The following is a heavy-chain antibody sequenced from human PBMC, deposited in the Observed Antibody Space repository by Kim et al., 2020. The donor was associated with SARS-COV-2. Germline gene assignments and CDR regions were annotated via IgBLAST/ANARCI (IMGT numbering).Heavy chain of an antibody. V-gene: IGHV3-53*01. Sequence: SGKGRFTTSRANSKTTLYLQMNSLRAEDTAVYYCARVDSSGYYEYYFDYWGQGTLVTVSS. J-gene: IGHJ4*02. D-gene: IGHD3-22*01. CDR3: ARVDSSGYYEYYFDY.